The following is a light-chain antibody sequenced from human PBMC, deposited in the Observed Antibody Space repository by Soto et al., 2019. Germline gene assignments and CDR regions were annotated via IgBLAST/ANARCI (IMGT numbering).Light chain of an antibody. Sequence: ENVLTQSPGTLSLSPGERATLSCRASQSVGRDYLAWYQQKPGQAPRLLIHGASSRATGIPDRFSGSGSGTDFTLTINRLETEDFAVYYCHQYASSPLTFGLGTKVDIK. V-gene: IGKV3-20*01. CDR2: GAS. J-gene: IGKJ1*01. CDR3: HQYASSPLT. CDR1: QSVGRDY.